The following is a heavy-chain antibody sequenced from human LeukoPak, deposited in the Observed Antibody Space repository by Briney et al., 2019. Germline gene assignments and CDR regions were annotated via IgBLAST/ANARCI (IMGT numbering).Heavy chain of an antibody. CDR3: ARRVGATSDH. D-gene: IGHD1-26*01. Sequence: GGSLRLSCAASGFSFSDYYMTWVRQAPGRGLEWVSYINGRSSNIYYADTVKGRFTISRDNSKNSLYLHMNSLGVDDTAVYYCARRVGATSDHWGQGSLVTVAS. V-gene: IGHV3-11*01. CDR1: GFSFSDYY. J-gene: IGHJ1*01. CDR2: INGRSSNI.